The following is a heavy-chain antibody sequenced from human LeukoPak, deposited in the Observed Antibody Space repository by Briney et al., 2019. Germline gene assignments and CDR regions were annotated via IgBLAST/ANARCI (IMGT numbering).Heavy chain of an antibody. V-gene: IGHV4-30-4*01. CDR3: ARVSSGWYRGGWFDP. CDR1: GGSISSGDYY. Sequence: SETLSLTCTVSGGSISSGDYYWSWIRQPPGKGLEWIGYIYYSGSTYYTPSLRGRVTISVDTSKNQFSLNLSSVTAADTAVYYCARVSSGWYRGGWFDPWGQGTLVTVSS. CDR2: IYYSGST. D-gene: IGHD6-19*01. J-gene: IGHJ5*02.